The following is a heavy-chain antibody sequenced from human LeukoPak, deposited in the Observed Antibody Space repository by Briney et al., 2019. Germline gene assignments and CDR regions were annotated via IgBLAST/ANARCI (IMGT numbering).Heavy chain of an antibody. CDR3: AREGPRREFGALIVGFRGWFDP. J-gene: IGHJ5*02. CDR1: GGSISSSSYY. Sequence: PETLSLTCTVSGGSISSSSYYWGWIRQPPGKGLERIGSIYYSGSTYYNPSLKSRVTISVDTSKNQFSLKVKSVITTDTAVYYCAREGPRREFGALIVGFRGWFDPWGQGTLVTVSS. D-gene: IGHD3-16*02. CDR2: IYYSGST. V-gene: IGHV4-39*07.